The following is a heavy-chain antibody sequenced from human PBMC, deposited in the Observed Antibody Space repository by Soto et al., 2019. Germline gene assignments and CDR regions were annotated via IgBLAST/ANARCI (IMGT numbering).Heavy chain of an antibody. V-gene: IGHV1-69*08. CDR2: IIPILGIA. Sequence: QVQLVQSGAEVKKPGSSVKVSCKASGGTFSSYTISWVRQAPGQGLEWMGRIIPILGIANYAQKFQGRVTIXEDXSXTTAYMELSSLRSEDTAVYYCARDRSSGSYHNWFDPWGQGTLVTVSS. J-gene: IGHJ5*02. CDR3: ARDRSSGSYHNWFDP. D-gene: IGHD3-10*01. CDR1: GGTFSSYT.